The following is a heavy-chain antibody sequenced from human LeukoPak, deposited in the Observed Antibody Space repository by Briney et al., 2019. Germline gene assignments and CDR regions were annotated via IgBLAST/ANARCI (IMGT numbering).Heavy chain of an antibody. CDR1: GFTFSSYA. Sequence: PGGSLRLSCAASGFTFSSYAMHWVRQAPGKGLEWVAVISYDGSNKYYADSVKGRFTISRDNSKNTLYPQMNSLRAEDTAVYYCARDRTHAGPGPGVYYYYYYGMDVWGKGTTVTVSS. V-gene: IGHV3-30*04. CDR2: ISYDGSNK. D-gene: IGHD3-10*01. CDR3: ARDRTHAGPGPGVYYYYYYGMDV. J-gene: IGHJ6*04.